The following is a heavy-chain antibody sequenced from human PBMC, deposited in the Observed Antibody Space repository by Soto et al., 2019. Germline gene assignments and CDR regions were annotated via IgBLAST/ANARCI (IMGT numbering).Heavy chain of an antibody. Sequence: SETLSLTCIVSGGSISNYYWSWIRQPPGKGLEWIGYIYYSGSTNYNPSLKSRVTISVDTSKNQFSLKLSSVTAADTAVYYCARLLAVAGHFDYWGQGTLVTVSS. CDR3: ARLLAVAGHFDY. J-gene: IGHJ4*02. V-gene: IGHV4-59*08. CDR1: GGSISNYY. CDR2: IYYSGST. D-gene: IGHD6-19*01.